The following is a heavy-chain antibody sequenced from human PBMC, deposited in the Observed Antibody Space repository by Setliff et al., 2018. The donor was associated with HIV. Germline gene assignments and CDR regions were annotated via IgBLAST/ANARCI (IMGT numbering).Heavy chain of an antibody. V-gene: IGHV2-5*01. CDR3: AQSTFVAAAGGFDY. CDR2: LYWNDDK. Sequence: SGPTLVNHTQTLTLTCTFSGFSLNTSEVGVGWIRQPPGKALEWRALLYWNDDKRYSTSLKSRLTITKDTSKNQVVPTMTNMDPVDTATYYCAQSTFVAAAGGFDYWGQGTLVTVSS. D-gene: IGHD6-13*01. CDR1: GFSLNTSEVG. J-gene: IGHJ4*02.